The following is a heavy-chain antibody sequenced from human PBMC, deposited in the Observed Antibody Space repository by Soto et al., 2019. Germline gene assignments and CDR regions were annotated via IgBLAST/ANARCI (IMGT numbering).Heavy chain of an antibody. V-gene: IGHV4-34*01. CDR3: ARVRTSYYIDY. D-gene: IGHD2-21*01. Sequence: QVQLQQWGAGLLKPSETLSLTCAVYGGSFRGYYWSWIRQPPGKGLEWIGEINHSGSTNYNPSHKSRVTISVDTSKNQFSLKLSSVTAADTAVYYCARVRTSYYIDYWGQGTLVTVSS. J-gene: IGHJ4*02. CDR1: GGSFRGYY. CDR2: INHSGST.